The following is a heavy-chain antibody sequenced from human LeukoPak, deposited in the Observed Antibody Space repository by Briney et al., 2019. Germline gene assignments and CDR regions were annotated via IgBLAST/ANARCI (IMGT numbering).Heavy chain of an antibody. J-gene: IGHJ4*02. Sequence: GGSLRLSCAASGFTFSSYTMNWVRQAPGKGLEWVSSISSGNSYINYADSVKGRFTISRDNAKNSLYLLLNSLRAEDTAVYYCARGQWLAYWGQGTLVTVSS. CDR3: ARGQWLAY. CDR2: ISSGNSYI. D-gene: IGHD6-19*01. CDR1: GFTFSSYT. V-gene: IGHV3-21*01.